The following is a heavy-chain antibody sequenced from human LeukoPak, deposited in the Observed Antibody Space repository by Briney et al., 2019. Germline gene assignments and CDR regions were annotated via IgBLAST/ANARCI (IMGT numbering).Heavy chain of an antibody. V-gene: IGHV4-59*01. Sequence: SETLSLTCTVSGGSISSYYWSWIRQPPEKGLEWIGYIYYSGSTNYNPSLKSRVTISVDTSKNQFSLKLSSVTAADTAVYYCARRPTGPGYYYGMDVWGQGTTVTVSS. CDR2: IYYSGST. J-gene: IGHJ6*02. CDR1: GGSISSYY. CDR3: ARRPTGPGYYYGMDV.